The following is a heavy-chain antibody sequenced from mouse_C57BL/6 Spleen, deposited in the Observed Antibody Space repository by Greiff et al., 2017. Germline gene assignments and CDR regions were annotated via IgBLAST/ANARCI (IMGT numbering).Heavy chain of an antibody. J-gene: IGHJ3*01. CDR2: INYDGSST. V-gene: IGHV5-16*01. CDR1: GFTFSDYY. CDR3: AREEDYGSSPAWFAY. D-gene: IGHD1-1*01. Sequence: EVHLVESEGGLVQPGSSMKLSCTASGFTFSDYYMAWVRQVPEKGLEWVANINYDGSSTYYLDSLKSRFIISRDNAKNILYLQMSSLKSEDTATYYCAREEDYGSSPAWFAYWGQGTLVTVSA.